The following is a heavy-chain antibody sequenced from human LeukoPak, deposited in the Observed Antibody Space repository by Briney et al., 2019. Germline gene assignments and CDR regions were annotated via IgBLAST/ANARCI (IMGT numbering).Heavy chain of an antibody. V-gene: IGHV4-4*02. D-gene: IGHD4-17*01. CDR1: GGSISSSNW. J-gene: IGHJ4*02. Sequence: SGTLSLTCAVSGGSISSSNWWSWVRQPPGKGLEWIGEIYHSGSTSYNPSLKSRVTISVDKSKNQFSLKLSSVTAADTAVYYCARVSDYGDYRSYFDYWGQRTLVTVSS. CDR3: ARVSDYGDYRSYFDY. CDR2: IYHSGST.